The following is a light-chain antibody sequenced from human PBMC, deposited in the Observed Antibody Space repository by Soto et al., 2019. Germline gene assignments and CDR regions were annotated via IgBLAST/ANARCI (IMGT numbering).Light chain of an antibody. Sequence: EIVMTQSPATLSVSPGERVTLSCRASQSVSSNLAWYQQKPGQAPRLLIYGASTRVTDIPARFSGSGSGTEFTLTISSLQSEDFAVYYCQQYNNWPPWTFDQGTKVEIK. CDR2: GAS. CDR1: QSVSSN. CDR3: QQYNNWPPWT. V-gene: IGKV3-15*01. J-gene: IGKJ1*01.